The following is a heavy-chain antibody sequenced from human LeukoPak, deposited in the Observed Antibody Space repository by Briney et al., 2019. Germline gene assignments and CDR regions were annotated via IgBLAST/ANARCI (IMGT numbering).Heavy chain of an antibody. CDR1: GGSISSGGYS. Sequence: SETLSLTCAVSGGSISSGGYSWSWIRQPPGKGLEWIGYFFHSGSTYYNPSLKSRVTISVDRPKNQFSLKLSSVTAADTAVYYCARADYGDCFGYWGQGTLVTVSS. D-gene: IGHD4-17*01. V-gene: IGHV4-30-2*01. CDR2: FFHSGST. J-gene: IGHJ4*02. CDR3: ARADYGDCFGY.